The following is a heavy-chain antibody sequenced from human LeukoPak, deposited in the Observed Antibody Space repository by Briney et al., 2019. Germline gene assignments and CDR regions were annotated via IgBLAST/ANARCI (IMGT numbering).Heavy chain of an antibody. CDR2: ISSSGSTI. J-gene: IGHJ3*02. V-gene: IGHV3-48*04. Sequence: PGGSLRLSCRASGFTFISYGMNWVRQAPGKGLEWVSYISSSGSTIYYADSVKGRFTISRDNAKNSLYLQMNSLRAEHTAVYYCARDDAYGDYVGAFDIWGQGTMVTVSS. CDR3: ARDDAYGDYVGAFDI. CDR1: GFTFISYG. D-gene: IGHD4-17*01.